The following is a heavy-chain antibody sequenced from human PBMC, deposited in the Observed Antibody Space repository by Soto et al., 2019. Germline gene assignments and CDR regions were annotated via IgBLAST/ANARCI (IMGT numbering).Heavy chain of an antibody. V-gene: IGHV4-59*01. D-gene: IGHD2-21*01. CDR1: GGSISSYY. J-gene: IGHJ3*02. CDR3: ARAQVINQPNDAFDI. Sequence: SETLSLTCTVSGGSISSYYWSWIRQAPGKGLEWIGYIYYSGSTNYNPSLKSRVTISVDTSKNQFSLKLSSVTAADTAVYYCARAQVINQPNDAFDIWGQGTMLTVSS. CDR2: IYYSGST.